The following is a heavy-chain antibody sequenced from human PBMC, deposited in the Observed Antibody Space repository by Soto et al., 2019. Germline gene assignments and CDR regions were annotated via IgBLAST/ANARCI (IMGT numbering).Heavy chain of an antibody. J-gene: IGHJ4*02. CDR3: ARQRTTVVTQYYFDL. Sequence: PXETLSLTCIVACESISSSSYYWGWIRQPRGKGLEWIGIIYYSGRSYYNPSFKSRVTISIDTSKNQFSLKLSSVTATDTAVYYFARQRTTVVTQYYFDLWGQGALVTISS. V-gene: IGHV4-39*01. CDR2: IYYSGRS. D-gene: IGHD2-21*02. CDR1: CESISSSSYY.